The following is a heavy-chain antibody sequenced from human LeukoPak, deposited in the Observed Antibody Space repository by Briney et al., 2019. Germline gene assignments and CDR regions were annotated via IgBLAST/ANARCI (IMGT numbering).Heavy chain of an antibody. J-gene: IGHJ4*02. D-gene: IGHD3-10*01. CDR2: ISGDGGST. Sequence: PGGSLRLSCAASGFTFDDYAMHWVRQAPGKGLEWVSLISGDGGSTYYADSVKGRFTISRDNSKNSLYLQMNSLRTEDTALYYCAKDGGEYGSGSYYNLTPEDYWGQGTLVTVSS. CDR1: GFTFDDYA. CDR3: AKDGGEYGSGSYYNLTPEDY. V-gene: IGHV3-43*02.